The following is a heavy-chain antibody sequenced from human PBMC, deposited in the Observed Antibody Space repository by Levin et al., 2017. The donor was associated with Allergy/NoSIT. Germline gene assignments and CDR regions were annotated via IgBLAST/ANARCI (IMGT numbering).Heavy chain of an antibody. D-gene: IGHD6-19*01. CDR1: GFTFSSHW. CDR2: INPDGSEE. Sequence: ETLSLTCAASGFTFSSHWFIWVRQAPGEGLEWVSNINPDGSEENYVESVKGRFTISRDNARKSLYLQMNSLRVEDTAVYYCATYNGWSNFDSWGQGTLVTVSS. J-gene: IGHJ4*02. V-gene: IGHV3-7*01. CDR3: ATYNGWSNFDS.